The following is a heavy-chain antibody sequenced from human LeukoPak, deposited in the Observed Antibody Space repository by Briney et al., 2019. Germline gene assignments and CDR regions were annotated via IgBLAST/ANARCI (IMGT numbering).Heavy chain of an antibody. CDR2: MNPSGST. CDR3: GRGRQDVTMIVVVMTAVSYYLDV. CDR1: GGSFSGYY. V-gene: IGHV4-34*01. J-gene: IGHJ6*03. D-gene: IGHD3-22*01. Sequence: SETLSLTCAVYGGSFSGYYWTWIRQTPEKGLEWIGEMNPSGSTSYNPSLKSRVTISVDTSKNQFSLKLSSVTAADMAVYYCGRGRQDVTMIVVVMTAVSYYLDVWGKGTTVTVS.